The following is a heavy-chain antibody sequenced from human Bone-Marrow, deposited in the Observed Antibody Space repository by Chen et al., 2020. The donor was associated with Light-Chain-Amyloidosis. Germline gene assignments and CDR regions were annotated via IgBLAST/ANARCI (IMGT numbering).Heavy chain of an antibody. D-gene: IGHD2-21*01. Sequence: EVRLVESGGGVVKPGGFLRLSCEASGFSFYNAWVTWVRQAPGKGLEWLGRIKSESDGGTTAFAASVQGRFGISRDQTRNTVYLQMSSLKSDDTAIYYCASDGGLVVVEAAVWGQGTQVTVSS. J-gene: IGHJ4*02. CDR2: IKSESDGGTT. V-gene: IGHV3-15*01. CDR1: GFSFYNAW. CDR3: ASDGGLVVVEAAV.